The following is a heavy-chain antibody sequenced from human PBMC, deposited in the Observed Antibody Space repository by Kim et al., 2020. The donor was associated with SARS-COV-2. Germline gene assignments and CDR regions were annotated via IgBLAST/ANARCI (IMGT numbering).Heavy chain of an antibody. CDR1: GFTFSSYA. D-gene: IGHD3-10*01. J-gene: IGHJ4*02. CDR3: AKTRGFTMVRGVPSMAFDS. Sequence: GGSLRLSCAASGFTFSSYAMSWVRQAPGKGLEWVSAISGSGGSTYYADSVKGRFTISRDNSKNTLYLQMNSLRAEDTAGYYCAKTRGFTMVRGVPSMAFDSWGQGTLVTVSS. V-gene: IGHV3-23*01. CDR2: ISGSGGST.